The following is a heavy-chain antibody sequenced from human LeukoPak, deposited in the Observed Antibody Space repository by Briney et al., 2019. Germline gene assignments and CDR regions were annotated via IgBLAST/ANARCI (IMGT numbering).Heavy chain of an antibody. Sequence: SETLSLTCTVSGGSISSYYWSWIRQPPGKGLEWIGYIYYSGSTNYNPSLKSRVTISVDTSKNQLSLKLSSVTAADTAVYYCARHPFPKYDFWSGYSTAYYFDYWGQGTLVTVSS. J-gene: IGHJ4*02. CDR1: GGSISSYY. D-gene: IGHD3-3*01. CDR3: ARHPFPKYDFWSGYSTAYYFDY. V-gene: IGHV4-59*08. CDR2: IYYSGST.